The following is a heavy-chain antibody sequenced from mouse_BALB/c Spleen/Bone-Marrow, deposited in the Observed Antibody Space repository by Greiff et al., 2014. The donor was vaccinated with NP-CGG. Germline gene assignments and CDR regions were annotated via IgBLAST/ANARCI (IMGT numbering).Heavy chain of an antibody. CDR1: GYSITSGYY. D-gene: IGHD2-14*01. CDR3: AGYDEAWFAY. Sequence: EVKLEESGPGLVKPPQSLSLTCSVTGYSITSGYYWNWIRQFPGNKLEWMGYISYDGSNNYNPSLKNRISITRDTSKNQFFLKLNSVTTEDTATYYCAGYDEAWFAYWGQGTLVTVSA. J-gene: IGHJ3*01. V-gene: IGHV3-6*02. CDR2: ISYDGSN.